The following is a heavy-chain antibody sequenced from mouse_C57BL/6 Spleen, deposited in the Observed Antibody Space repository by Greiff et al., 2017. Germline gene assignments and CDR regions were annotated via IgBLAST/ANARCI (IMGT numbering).Heavy chain of an antibody. CDR1: GYTFTDYW. V-gene: IGHV1-7*01. CDR2: INPSSGCT. D-gene: IGHD1-1*01. Sequence: VQLQQSGAELAKPGASVKLSCKASGYTFTDYWMHWVKQRHGQGLEWIGDINPSSGCTRYNQKFKDKATLTADKSSSTAYMQLSSLTYEDSAVYYCARPITTLVEGDALAYWGQGTSVTVSA. J-gene: IGHJ4*01. CDR3: ARPITTLVEGDALAY.